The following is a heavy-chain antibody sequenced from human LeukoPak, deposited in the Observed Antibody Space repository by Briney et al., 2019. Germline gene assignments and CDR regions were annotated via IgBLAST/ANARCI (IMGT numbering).Heavy chain of an antibody. Sequence: KPSETLSLTCTVSGGSISSSSYYWGWIRQPPGRALEWIGSIYYSGSTYYNPSLKSRVTISVDTSKDQFSLKVSSVTAADTAVYYCARSQSIAAPTFDDWGQGTLVTVSS. CDR3: ARSQSIAAPTFDD. CDR1: GGSISSSSYY. D-gene: IGHD6-6*01. CDR2: IYYSGST. V-gene: IGHV4-39*01. J-gene: IGHJ4*02.